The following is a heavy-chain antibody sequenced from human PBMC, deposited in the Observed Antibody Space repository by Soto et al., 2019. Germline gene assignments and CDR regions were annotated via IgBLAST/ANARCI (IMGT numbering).Heavy chain of an antibody. Sequence: QAQLVESGGGVVQPGGSLRLSCAASGFTFSSYGMHWVRQAPGKGLEWVAVISYDGRNKYYADAVKGRFTISRDNSKNTLYLQMSSLRAEDTAVYYCVKDGSSGWPYFYDMDVWGQGTTVTVSS. CDR3: VKDGSSGWPYFYDMDV. CDR1: GFTFSSYG. V-gene: IGHV3-30*18. CDR2: ISYDGRNK. J-gene: IGHJ6*02. D-gene: IGHD6-19*01.